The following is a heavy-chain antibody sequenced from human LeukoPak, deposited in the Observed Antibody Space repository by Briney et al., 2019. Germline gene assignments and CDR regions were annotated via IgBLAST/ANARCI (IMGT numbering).Heavy chain of an antibody. CDR1: EFTFSSYW. Sequence: PGGSLRLSCAASEFTFSSYWMSWVRQAPGKGLEWVGRIESKTDGGTTDYAAPVKGRFTISRDDSTNTLYLQMNSLKSEDTAVYYCTTYGSGRKFDYWGQGIPVTVSS. CDR3: TTYGSGRKFDY. D-gene: IGHD3-10*01. CDR2: IESKTDGGTT. V-gene: IGHV3-15*04. J-gene: IGHJ4*02.